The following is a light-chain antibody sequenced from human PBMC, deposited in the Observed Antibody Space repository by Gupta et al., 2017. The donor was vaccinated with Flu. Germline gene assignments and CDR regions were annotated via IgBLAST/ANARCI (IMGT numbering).Light chain of an antibody. V-gene: IGKV3-20*01. J-gene: IGKJ1*01. Sequence: EIVLTQSPGTLSLSPGESATLSCRASQSVSRTYLAWFQKKPGQAPRLLLYGASNRATGIPDRVSGSGSATDFTRTFSMMEAEDFAVYDGQPCGRTFGQGTKVEIK. CDR1: QSVSRTY. CDR3: QPCGRT. CDR2: GAS.